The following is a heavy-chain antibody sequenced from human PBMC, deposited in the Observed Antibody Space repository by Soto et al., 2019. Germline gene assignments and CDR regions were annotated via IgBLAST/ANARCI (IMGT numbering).Heavy chain of an antibody. V-gene: IGHV3-23*01. CDR3: XXXXXXXXXXEGMDV. J-gene: IGHJ6*02. CDR2: ISGSGGST. CDR1: GFTFSSYA. Sequence: EVQLLESGGGLVQPGGSLRLSCAASGFTFSSYAMSWVRQAPGKGLEWVSAISGSGGSTYYADSVKGRFTISRDNSKXXXXXXXXXXXXXXXXXXXXXXXXXXXXXXEGMDVWGQGTTVTVSS.